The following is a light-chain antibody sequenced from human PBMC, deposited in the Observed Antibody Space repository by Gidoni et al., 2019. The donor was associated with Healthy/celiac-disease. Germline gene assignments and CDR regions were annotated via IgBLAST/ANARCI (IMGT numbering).Light chain of an antibody. V-gene: IGKV1-39*01. CDR1: QSISSY. J-gene: IGKJ4*01. CDR3: QQSYSTHT. CDR2: AAS. Sequence: DIHMTQSPSSLSASVGDRVTITCRASQSISSYLNWYQQKPGKAPKLLIYAASSLQSGVPSRFSGSGSGTDFTLTISSLQHEDFATYYCQQSYSTHTFGGGTKVEIK.